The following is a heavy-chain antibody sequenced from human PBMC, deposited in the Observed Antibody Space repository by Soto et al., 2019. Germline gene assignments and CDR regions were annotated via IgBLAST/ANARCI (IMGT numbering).Heavy chain of an antibody. Sequence: GASVKVSCKASGSTFSTYAIHWVRQAPGQSLEWMGWLNGGTGQTRYSQRFQDRVTITRDTSASTAYMEVSSLRPEDTAVDYCARGKGMEENYYYYGMDIWGQGTTVTVSS. D-gene: IGHD1-1*01. CDR3: ARGKGMEENYYYYGMDI. J-gene: IGHJ6*02. CDR1: GSTFSTYA. CDR2: LNGGTGQT. V-gene: IGHV1-3*01.